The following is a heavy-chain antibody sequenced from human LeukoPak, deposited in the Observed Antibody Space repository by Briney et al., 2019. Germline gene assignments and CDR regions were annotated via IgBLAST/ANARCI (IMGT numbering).Heavy chain of an antibody. CDR1: GYTFTSYD. CDR3: ARGYDATNNYYYYGMDV. D-gene: IGHD5-12*01. V-gene: IGHV1-8*01. Sequence: ASVKVSCKASGYTFTSYDINWVRQATGQGLEWMGWMNPNSGNTGYAQKFQGRVTMTRNTPISTAYMELSSLRSEDTAVYYCARGYDATNNYYYYGMDVWGQGTTVTVSS. J-gene: IGHJ6*02. CDR2: MNPNSGNT.